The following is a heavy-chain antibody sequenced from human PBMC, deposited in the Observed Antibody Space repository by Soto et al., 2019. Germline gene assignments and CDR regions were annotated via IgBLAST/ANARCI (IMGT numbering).Heavy chain of an antibody. CDR1: GGSISSGGYY. Sequence: QVQLQESGPGLVKPSQTLSLTCTVSGGSISSGGYYWSWIRQHPGKGLEWIGYIYYSGSTYYNPSLKSRVTISVDTFKNQFSLKLSSVTAADTAVYYCAGSGYDSSGYYESTYYYYYYGMDVWGQGTTVTVSS. D-gene: IGHD3-22*01. CDR2: IYYSGST. V-gene: IGHV4-31*03. J-gene: IGHJ6*02. CDR3: AGSGYDSSGYYESTYYYYYYGMDV.